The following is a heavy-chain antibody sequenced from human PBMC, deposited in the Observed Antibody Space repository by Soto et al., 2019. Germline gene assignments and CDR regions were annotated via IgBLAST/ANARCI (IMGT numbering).Heavy chain of an antibody. CDR2: ISSNGGST. Sequence: EVQLVESGGGLVQPGGSLRLSCAASGFTFSSYAMHWVRQAPGKGLEYVSVISSNGGSTYYANSVKGRFTISRDNSKNTLYLQMGSLRAEDMAVYYCARRRFDSYGMDVWGQGTTVTVSS. J-gene: IGHJ6*02. CDR3: ARRRFDSYGMDV. D-gene: IGHD3-3*01. CDR1: GFTFSSYA. V-gene: IGHV3-64*01.